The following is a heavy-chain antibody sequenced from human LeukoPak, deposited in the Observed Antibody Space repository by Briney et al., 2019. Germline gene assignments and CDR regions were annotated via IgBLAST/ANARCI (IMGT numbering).Heavy chain of an antibody. V-gene: IGHV3-74*01. D-gene: IGHD6-19*01. CDR2: INSDGSST. J-gene: IGHJ6*02. CDR3: ARDGHSSGRSYYGMDV. CDR1: GFTFSSYW. Sequence: TGGSLRLSCAASGFTFSSYWMHWVRQAPGKGLVWVSRINSDGSSTSYADSVKGRFTISRDNAKNSLYLQMNSLRAGDTAVYYCARDGHSSGRSYYGMDVWGQGTTVTVSS.